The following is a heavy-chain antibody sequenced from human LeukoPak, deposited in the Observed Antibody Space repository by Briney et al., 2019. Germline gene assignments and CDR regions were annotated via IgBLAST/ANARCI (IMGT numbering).Heavy chain of an antibody. CDR2: ISYSGGT. CDR3: ASTSKYIGSGRDDSFDI. CDR1: GGSISTGGYY. Sequence: SETLSLTCTVSGGSISTGGYYWSWIRQPPGKGLEWIGYISYSGGTYYNPSLESRVRISIDMSRRQFSLRLSSVTAADTAVYYCASTSKYIGSGRDDSFDIWGQGTMVTVSS. J-gene: IGHJ3*02. V-gene: IGHV4-30-4*01. D-gene: IGHD3-10*01.